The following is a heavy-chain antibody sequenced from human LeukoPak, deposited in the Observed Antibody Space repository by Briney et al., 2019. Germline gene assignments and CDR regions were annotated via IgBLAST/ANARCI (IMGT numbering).Heavy chain of an antibody. CDR2: ISGSGGST. CDR1: GFTFSNAW. J-gene: IGHJ3*02. V-gene: IGHV3-23*01. Sequence: PGGSLRLSCAASGFTFSNAWMSWVRQAPGEGLEWVSAISGSGGSTYYADSVKGRFTISRDNSKNTLYLQMNSLRAEDTAVYYCAKSPDAFDIWGQGTMVTVSS. CDR3: AKSPDAFDI.